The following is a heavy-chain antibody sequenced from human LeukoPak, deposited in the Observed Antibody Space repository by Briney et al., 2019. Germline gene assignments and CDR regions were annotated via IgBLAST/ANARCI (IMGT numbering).Heavy chain of an antibody. CDR3: TKDLMTGFSSGWYFVY. Sequence: PGGSLRLSCEGSGFTFNGYAFSWVRQAPGKGLEWVAVTGGSDDNTHYADSVKGRFTISRDNSEKRLFLQMNSLRPDDSALYCCTKDLMTGFSSGWYFVYWGQGTLVTVSS. J-gene: IGHJ4*02. CDR2: TGGSDDNT. D-gene: IGHD6-19*01. V-gene: IGHV3-23*01. CDR1: GFTFNGYA.